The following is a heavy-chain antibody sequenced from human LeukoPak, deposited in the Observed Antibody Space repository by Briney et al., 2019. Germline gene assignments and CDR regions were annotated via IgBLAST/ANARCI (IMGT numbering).Heavy chain of an antibody. V-gene: IGHV3-7*01. Sequence: GGSLRLSCAASGFIFSSYWMSWVRQAPGKGLEWVANIKQDGSEKYYVDSVKGRFSISRDNAKNSLYLQMNSLRAEDTAVYYCARVFNWNSRGGHYFDYWGQGTLVTVSS. CDR1: GFIFSSYW. J-gene: IGHJ4*02. CDR3: ARVFNWNSRGGHYFDY. CDR2: IKQDGSEK. D-gene: IGHD1-7*01.